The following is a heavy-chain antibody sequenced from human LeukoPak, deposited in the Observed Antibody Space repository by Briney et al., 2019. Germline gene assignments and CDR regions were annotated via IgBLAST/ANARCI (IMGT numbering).Heavy chain of an antibody. CDR2: IRSKAYGGTT. V-gene: IGHV3-49*03. D-gene: IGHD3-22*01. CDR1: GFTFGDYA. Sequence: PGGSLRLSCTASGFTFGDYAMSWFRQAPGKGLEWVGFIRSKAYGGTTEYAASVKGRFTISRDDSKSIAYLQMNSLKTEDTAVYYCTRDRAATYYYDSSGPSPFDYWGQGTLVTVSS. J-gene: IGHJ4*02. CDR3: TRDRAATYYYDSSGPSPFDY.